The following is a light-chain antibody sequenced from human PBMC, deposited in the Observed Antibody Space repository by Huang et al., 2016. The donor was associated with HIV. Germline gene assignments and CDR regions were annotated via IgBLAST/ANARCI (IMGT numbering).Light chain of an antibody. CDR3: QQFYNTPLT. CDR1: QSVLYTSNNKNF. CDR2: WAA. Sequence: DIVMTQSPDSLAVSLGARATINCKSSQSVLYTSNNKNFLAWYQQKPGQPPKLRIYWAATRESGVPDRFSGSGSGTDFTLTISGLQAEDVAVYYCQQFYNTPLTFGGGTKVEIK. V-gene: IGKV4-1*01. J-gene: IGKJ4*01.